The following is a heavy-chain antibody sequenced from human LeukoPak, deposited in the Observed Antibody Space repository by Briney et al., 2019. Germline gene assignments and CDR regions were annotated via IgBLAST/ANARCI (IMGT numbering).Heavy chain of an antibody. CDR3: ARGGGYSSGLDY. Sequence: SENLSLTCTGSGVSISSYYWSWLRQPPGKGLEWSGYTYYSGRTNSNTSLKSRATISVGTSKNQFSRRLSSVTAADTAVYYCARGGGYSSGLDYWGQGDLVTVSS. CDR2: TYYSGRT. V-gene: IGHV4-59*01. CDR1: GVSISSYY. J-gene: IGHJ4*02. D-gene: IGHD6-19*01.